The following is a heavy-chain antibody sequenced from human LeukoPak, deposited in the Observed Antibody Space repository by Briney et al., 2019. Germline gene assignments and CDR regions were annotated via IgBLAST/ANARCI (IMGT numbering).Heavy chain of an antibody. Sequence: PGGSLRLSCAASGFTVSSNYMSWVRQAPGKGLEWVSVIYSGGSTYYADSVKGRFTISRDNSKNTLYLQMNSLRAEVTAVYYCARHYCSGGSCYAPDWFDPWGQGTLVTVSS. CDR3: ARHYCSGGSCYAPDWFDP. D-gene: IGHD2-15*01. CDR2: IYSGGST. V-gene: IGHV3-53*01. CDR1: GFTVSSNY. J-gene: IGHJ5*02.